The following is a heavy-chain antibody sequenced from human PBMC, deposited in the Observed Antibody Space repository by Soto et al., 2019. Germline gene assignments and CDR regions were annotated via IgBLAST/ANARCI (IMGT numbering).Heavy chain of an antibody. D-gene: IGHD5-12*01. J-gene: IGHJ6*02. CDR2: IYDSGST. V-gene: IGHV4-61*01. CDR1: GGSVSSGSYY. CDR3: ARSHSGYDPLGMDV. Sequence: SETLSLTCTVSGGSVSSGSYYWSWIRQPPGKGLEWIGYIYDSGSTDYNPSLKSRVTISVDTSKNRFSVKVYSVTAADTAVYYCARSHSGYDPLGMDVWGQGTTVTVSS.